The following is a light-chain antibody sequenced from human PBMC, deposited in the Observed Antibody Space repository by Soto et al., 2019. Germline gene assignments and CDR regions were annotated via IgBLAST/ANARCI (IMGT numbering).Light chain of an antibody. Sequence: EILLTQSPATLSFSPWEIATLSCRASQSVSSSYLAWYQQKPGQAPRLLIYGASSRATGIPDRFSGSGSGTDFTLTISRLEPEDFAVYYCQQYGSSPWTFGQGSKVDI. CDR3: QQYGSSPWT. V-gene: IGKV3-20*01. J-gene: IGKJ1*01. CDR1: QSVSSSY. CDR2: GAS.